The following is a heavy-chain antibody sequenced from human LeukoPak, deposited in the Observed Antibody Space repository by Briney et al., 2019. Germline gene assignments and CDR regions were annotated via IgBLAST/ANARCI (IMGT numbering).Heavy chain of an antibody. V-gene: IGHV4-4*07. CDR2: IYTSGST. D-gene: IGHD3-22*01. J-gene: IGHJ5*02. CDR1: GGSISSYY. Sequence: SETLSLTCTVSGGSISSYYWSWIRQPAGKGLEWIGRIYTSGSTNYNPSLKSRVTMSVDTSKNQFSLKLSSVTAADTAVYYSARATYYYDSSGYSLNWFDPWGQGTLVTVSS. CDR3: ARATYYYDSSGYSLNWFDP.